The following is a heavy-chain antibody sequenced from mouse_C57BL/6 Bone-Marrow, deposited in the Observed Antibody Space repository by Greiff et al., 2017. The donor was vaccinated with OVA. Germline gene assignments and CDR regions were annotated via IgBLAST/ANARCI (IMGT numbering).Heavy chain of an antibody. CDR2: ISSGGDYI. J-gene: IGHJ4*01. D-gene: IGHD2-1*01. CDR1: GFTFSSYA. CDR3: TRLLDAMDY. Sequence: EVNVVESGEGLVKPGGSLKLSCAASGFTFSSYAMSWVRQTPEKRLEWVAYISSGGDYIYYADTVKGRFTISRDNARNTLYLQMSSLKSEDTDMYYCTRLLDAMDYWGQGTSVTVSS. V-gene: IGHV5-9-1*02.